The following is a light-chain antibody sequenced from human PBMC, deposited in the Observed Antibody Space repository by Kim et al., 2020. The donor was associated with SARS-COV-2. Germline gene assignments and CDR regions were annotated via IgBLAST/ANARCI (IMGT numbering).Light chain of an antibody. CDR3: QKYNSAPWT. J-gene: IGKJ1*01. CDR1: QDIANS. V-gene: IGKV1-27*01. CDR2: AAS. Sequence: ASIGARVTITCRTSQDIANSLAWYQQKPGKVPQVLIYAASTLQSGVPSRFSGSGSGTESTLTIDSLQTEDVATYYCQKYNSAPWTFGPGTKVDIK.